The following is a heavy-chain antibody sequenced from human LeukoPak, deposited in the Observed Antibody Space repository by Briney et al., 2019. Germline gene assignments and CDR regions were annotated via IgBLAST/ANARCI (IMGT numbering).Heavy chain of an antibody. Sequence: PGGSLRLSCAASGFTFSSYEMNWVRQAPGKGGEGVSYISSSGSTIYYADSVKGRFTISRDNAKSSLYLQMNSLRAEDTAVYYCARRGVGAAYNWFDPWGQGTLVTVSS. CDR3: ARRGVGAAYNWFDP. D-gene: IGHD1-26*01. V-gene: IGHV3-48*03. CDR1: GFTFSSYE. J-gene: IGHJ5*02. CDR2: ISSSGSTI.